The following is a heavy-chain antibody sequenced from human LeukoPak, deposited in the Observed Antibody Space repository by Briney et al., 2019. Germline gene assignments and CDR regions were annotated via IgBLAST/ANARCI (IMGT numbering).Heavy chain of an antibody. CDR3: ARGTVTVDY. Sequence: SETLSLTCTVSGGSISSGSYYWSWIRQPAGKGLEWIGRIYTSGSTNYNPSLKSRVTMSVDTSKNQFSLKLSSVTAADTAVYYCARGTVTVDYWGQGTLVTVSS. D-gene: IGHD4-17*01. J-gene: IGHJ4*02. CDR1: GGSISSGSYY. V-gene: IGHV4-61*02. CDR2: IYTSGST.